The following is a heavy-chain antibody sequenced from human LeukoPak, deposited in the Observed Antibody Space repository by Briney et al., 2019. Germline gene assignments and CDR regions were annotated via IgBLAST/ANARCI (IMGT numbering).Heavy chain of an antibody. D-gene: IGHD6-19*01. J-gene: IGHJ4*02. CDR1: GYTFTGFY. CDR2: INPNSGGT. CDR3: ARAKGAVAYFDY. V-gene: IGHV1-2*02. Sequence: ASVKVSFKASGYTFTGFYMHWVRQAPGQGLEWMGWINPNSGGTNYAQKFQGRVTMTRDTSISTAYMELSRLRSDDTAVYYCARAKGAVAYFDYWGQGTLVTVSS.